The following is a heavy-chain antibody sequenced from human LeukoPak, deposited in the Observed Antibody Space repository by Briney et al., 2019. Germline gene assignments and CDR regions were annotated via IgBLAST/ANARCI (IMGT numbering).Heavy chain of an antibody. V-gene: IGHV4-38-2*02. D-gene: IGHD2-15*01. CDR2: IYHSGST. Sequence: PSETLSLTCTVSGYSISSGYYWGWIRQPPGQGLEWLGCIYHSGSTYYTPSLQSRVTISIDTSKNHFSLKLTSVTAADTAVYYCAREQWCSGGTCYFVDHWGQGTLVTVSS. CDR3: AREQWCSGGTCYFVDH. CDR1: GYSISSGYY. J-gene: IGHJ4*02.